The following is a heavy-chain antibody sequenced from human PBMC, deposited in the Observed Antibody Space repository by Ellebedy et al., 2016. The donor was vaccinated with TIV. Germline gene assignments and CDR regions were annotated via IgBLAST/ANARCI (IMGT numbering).Heavy chain of an antibody. CDR1: GFTFSSYG. D-gene: IGHD3-22*01. Sequence: GESLKISCAASGFTFSSYGMHWVRQAPGKGLEWVAVISYDGSNNNYADSVKGRFTISRDNSKNTLYLQMNSLRAEDTAVYYCARDRYYDSSGSPPAYWGQGTLVTVSS. CDR3: ARDRYYDSSGSPPAY. CDR2: ISYDGSNN. J-gene: IGHJ4*02. V-gene: IGHV3-30*03.